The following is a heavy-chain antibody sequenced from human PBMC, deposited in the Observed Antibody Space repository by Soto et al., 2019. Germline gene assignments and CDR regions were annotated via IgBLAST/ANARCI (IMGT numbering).Heavy chain of an antibody. J-gene: IGHJ6*02. CDR2: MYYSGIT. V-gene: IGHV4-31*03. CDR3: AREDIPYGSGTYYYYGMDV. CDR1: SGSISRGGYY. D-gene: IGHD3-10*01. Sequence: PSQTLSVTSTVSSGSISRGGYYWTWISQHPGKGMEWIGYMYYSGITNYTPSLKSRVTISVDASKNQFSLKLSSVTAADPAVYYCAREDIPYGSGTYYYYGMDVWGQGTSVTVSS.